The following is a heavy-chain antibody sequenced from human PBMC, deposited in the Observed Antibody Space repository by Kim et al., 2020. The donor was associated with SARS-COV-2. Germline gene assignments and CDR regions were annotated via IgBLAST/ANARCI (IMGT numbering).Heavy chain of an antibody. CDR3: ARDRGYSGYDFFWYFDL. Sequence: SETLSLTCTVSGGSISSGSYYWSWIRQPAGKGLEWIGRIYTSGSTKYNPSLKSLVTISVDTSKNQFSLKLSSVTAADTAMYYCARDRGYSGYDFFWYFDLWGRGTLVTVSS. V-gene: IGHV4-61*02. CDR1: GGSISSGSYY. D-gene: IGHD5-12*01. J-gene: IGHJ2*01. CDR2: IYTSGST.